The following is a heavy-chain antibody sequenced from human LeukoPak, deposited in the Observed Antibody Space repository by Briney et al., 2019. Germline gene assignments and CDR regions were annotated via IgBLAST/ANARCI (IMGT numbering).Heavy chain of an antibody. D-gene: IGHD3-3*01. CDR2: MNPNSGNT. J-gene: IGHJ5*02. V-gene: IGHV1-8*01. CDR1: GYTFTSYD. CDR3: AIQTLWYYDFWSGYYNYNWFDP. Sequence: AASVKVSCTASGYTFTSYDINWVRQATGQGLEWMGWMNPNSGNTGYAQKFQGRVTMTRNTSISTAYMELSSLRSEDTAVYYCAIQTLWYYDFWSGYYNYNWFDPWGQGTLVTVSS.